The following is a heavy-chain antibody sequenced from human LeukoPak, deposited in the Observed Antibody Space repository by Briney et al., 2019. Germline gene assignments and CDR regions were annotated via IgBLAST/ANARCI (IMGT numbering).Heavy chain of an antibody. J-gene: IGHJ4*02. CDR3: AREAPFHGGPPDY. Sequence: SETLSLTCTVSGGSISSYYWSWIRQPPGKGLEWIGYIYYSGSTNYNPSLKSRVTISVDTSKNQFSLKLSSVTAADTAVYYCAREAPFHGGPPDYWGQGTLVTVSS. CDR1: GGSISSYY. D-gene: IGHD4-23*01. V-gene: IGHV4-59*01. CDR2: IYYSGST.